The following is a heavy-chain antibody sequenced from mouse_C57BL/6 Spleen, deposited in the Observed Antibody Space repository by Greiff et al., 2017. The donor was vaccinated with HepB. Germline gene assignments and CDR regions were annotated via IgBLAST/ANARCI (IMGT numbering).Heavy chain of an antibody. CDR2: ISTYYGDA. Sequence: VKLLESGPELVRPGVSVKISCKGSGYTFTDYAMHWVKQSHAKSLEWIGVISTYYGDASYNQKFKDKATMTVDKSSSTAYMELARLTSEDSAVYYCARPYYGKKRGYYAMDYWGQGTSVTVSS. CDR3: ARPYYGKKRGYYAMDY. J-gene: IGHJ4*01. V-gene: IGHV1-67*01. D-gene: IGHD2-10*01. CDR1: GYTFTDYA.